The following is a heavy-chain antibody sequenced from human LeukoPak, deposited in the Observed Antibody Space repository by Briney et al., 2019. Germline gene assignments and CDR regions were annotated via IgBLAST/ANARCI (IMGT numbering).Heavy chain of an antibody. Sequence: ASVKVSCKASGYTFTGYYVHWVRQATGQGLEWMGWMNPNSGNTGYAQKFQGRVTMTRNTSISTAYMELSSLRSEDTAVYYCARGRGGSYSELDYWGRGTLVTVSS. J-gene: IGHJ4*02. CDR1: GYTFTGYY. D-gene: IGHD2-21*01. CDR2: MNPNSGNT. CDR3: ARGRGGSYSELDY. V-gene: IGHV1-8*02.